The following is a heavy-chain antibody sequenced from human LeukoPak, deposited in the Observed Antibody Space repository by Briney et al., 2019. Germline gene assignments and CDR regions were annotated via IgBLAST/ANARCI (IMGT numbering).Heavy chain of an antibody. J-gene: IGHJ3*02. D-gene: IGHD3-10*01. Sequence: GGSLRLSCAASGFTFSSFAMSWVRQAPGKGLEWVSTISSSGSGTYYADSVKGRFTISRDNSKNTLYLQMNSLRAEDTAVYYCAKDGGSSRRFGIWGQGTMVTVSS. CDR2: ISSSGSGT. V-gene: IGHV3-23*01. CDR1: GFTFSSFA. CDR3: AKDGGSSRRFGI.